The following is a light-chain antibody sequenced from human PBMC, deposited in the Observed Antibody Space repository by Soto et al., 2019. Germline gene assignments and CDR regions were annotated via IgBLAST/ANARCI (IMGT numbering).Light chain of an antibody. V-gene: IGKV3-20*01. CDR1: QSISSTY. J-gene: IGKJ4*01. Sequence: EFVLTQSPGTLSLSPGERATLSFRASQSISSTYLAWYQQKRGQAPRLLIYGASSRATGIPDRFSGSGSGTDFTLTISRLEPEDFALYYCQQYGGSLTFGGGTKVDIK. CDR3: QQYGGSLT. CDR2: GAS.